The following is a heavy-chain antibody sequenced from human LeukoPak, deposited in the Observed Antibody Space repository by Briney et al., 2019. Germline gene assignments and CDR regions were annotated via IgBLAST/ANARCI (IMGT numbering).Heavy chain of an antibody. D-gene: IGHD3-9*01. CDR2: ISSSSSYI. J-gene: IGHJ4*02. CDR3: ARDWWSGITIFWDY. V-gene: IGHV3-21*01. Sequence: GGSLRLSCAASGFTFSSYSMNWVRQAPGKGLEWVSSISSSSSYIYYADSVKGRFTISRDNAKNSLYLQMNSLRAEDTAVYYCARDWWSGITIFWDYWGQGTLVTVSS. CDR1: GFTFSSYS.